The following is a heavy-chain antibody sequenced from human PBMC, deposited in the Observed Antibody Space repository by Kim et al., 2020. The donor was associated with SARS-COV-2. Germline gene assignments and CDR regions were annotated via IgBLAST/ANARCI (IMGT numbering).Heavy chain of an antibody. CDR3: ARVSIVWWWGSLDY. D-gene: IGHD2-21*01. Sequence: NPSLKSVVTISVDTTKNPFSLNLSSVTAADTAVYDCARVSIVWWWGSLDYWGQGTLVTVSS. J-gene: IGHJ4*02. V-gene: IGHV4-34*01.